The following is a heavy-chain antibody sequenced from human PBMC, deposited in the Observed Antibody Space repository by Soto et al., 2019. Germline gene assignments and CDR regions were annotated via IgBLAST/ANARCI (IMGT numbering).Heavy chain of an antibody. CDR1: GGPISSYY. J-gene: IGHJ6*03. D-gene: IGHD3-10*01. CDR2: IYYSGST. V-gene: IGHV4-59*08. Sequence: SETLSLTCTVSGGPISSYYWSWIRQPPGKGLEWIGYIYYSGSTNYNPSLKSRVTISVDTSKNQFSLKLSSVTAADTAVYYCARQNYGSGSYYNSFTYYYYYYMDVWGKGTTVNVSS. CDR3: ARQNYGSGSYYNSFTYYYYYYMDV.